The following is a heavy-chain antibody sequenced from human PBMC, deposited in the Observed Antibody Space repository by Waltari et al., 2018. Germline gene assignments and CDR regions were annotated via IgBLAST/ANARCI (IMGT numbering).Heavy chain of an antibody. D-gene: IGHD3-22*01. Sequence: QLQLQESGPGLVKPSETLSLTCTVSGGSIRSSSYYWGWIRHPPGKGLEWIGSIYYSGSTYYNPSLKSRVTISVDTSKNQFSLKLSSVTAADTAVYYCARQGVTMIVVVTWFDPWGQGTLVTVSS. J-gene: IGHJ5*02. V-gene: IGHV4-39*01. CDR2: IYYSGST. CDR1: GGSIRSSSYY. CDR3: ARQGVTMIVVVTWFDP.